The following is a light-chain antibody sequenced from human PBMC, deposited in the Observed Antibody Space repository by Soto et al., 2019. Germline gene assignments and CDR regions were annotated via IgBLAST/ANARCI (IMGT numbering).Light chain of an antibody. CDR1: QDISNY. CDR3: QKYNSAPRT. V-gene: IGKV1-27*01. J-gene: IGKJ4*01. Sequence: DIQMTQSPSSLSASVGDRVTITCRASQDISNYLAWYQQKPGKVPKLLIYAASTLQSGVPSRFSGSGSGTDFSLTIRSLQPEYVATYFCQKYNSAPRTFGGGTKVEIK. CDR2: AAS.